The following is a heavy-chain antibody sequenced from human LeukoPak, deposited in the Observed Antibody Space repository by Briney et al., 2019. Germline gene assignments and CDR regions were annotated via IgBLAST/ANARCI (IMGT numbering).Heavy chain of an antibody. Sequence: GGSLRLSCAASGFTFSSYAMSWVRQAPGKGLEWVSAISGSGGSTYYADSVKGRFTISRDNSKNTLYLQMNILRAEDTAVYYCAKGHLGPGAFDIWGQGTMVTVSS. CDR1: GFTFSSYA. V-gene: IGHV3-23*01. CDR2: ISGSGGST. CDR3: AKGHLGPGAFDI. J-gene: IGHJ3*02.